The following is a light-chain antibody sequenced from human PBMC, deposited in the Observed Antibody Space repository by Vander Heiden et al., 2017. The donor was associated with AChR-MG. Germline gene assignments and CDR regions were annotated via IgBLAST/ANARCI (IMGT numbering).Light chain of an antibody. CDR3: QQYGSSPPLT. J-gene: IGKJ4*01. CDR1: QSVSSSY. Sequence: EIVSTQSPGTLSLSPGDRATLSCRASQSVSSSYLAWYQQKPGQAPRLLIYGASSRATGIPDRFSGSGSWADFTLTISRLEPEDVAVYYCQQYGSSPPLTFGGGTKVEIK. V-gene: IGKV3-20*01. CDR2: GAS.